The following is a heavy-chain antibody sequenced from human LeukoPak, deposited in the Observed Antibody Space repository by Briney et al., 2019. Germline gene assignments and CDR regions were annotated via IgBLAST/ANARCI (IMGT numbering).Heavy chain of an antibody. CDR2: ISGSGGHI. J-gene: IGHJ6*04. CDR3: AKGPGGRV. D-gene: IGHD2-15*01. V-gene: IGHV3-23*01. CDR1: GFNFNNSA. Sequence: PGGSLRLSCAASGFNFNNSAMTWVRQAPGKGLEWLSVISGSGGHIYYADSVKGRFTISRDNSKNTLYLQMNSLRAEDTAVYYCAKGPGGRVWGKGTTVTVSS.